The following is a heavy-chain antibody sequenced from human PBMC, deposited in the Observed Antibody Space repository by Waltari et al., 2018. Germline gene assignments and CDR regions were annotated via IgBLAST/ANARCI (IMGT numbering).Heavy chain of an antibody. J-gene: IGHJ6*02. V-gene: IGHV3-33*08. CDR1: GYSISSGYY. Sequence: QVQLQESGPGLVKPSETLSLTCAVSGYSISSGYYWGWIRQPPGKGLEWVAVIWYDGSNKYYADSVKGRFTISRDNSKNTLYLQMNSLRAEDTAVYYCARDSHPMVRGAYYYYGMDVWGQGTTVTVSS. CDR3: ARDSHPMVRGAYYYYGMDV. D-gene: IGHD3-10*01. CDR2: IWYDGSNK.